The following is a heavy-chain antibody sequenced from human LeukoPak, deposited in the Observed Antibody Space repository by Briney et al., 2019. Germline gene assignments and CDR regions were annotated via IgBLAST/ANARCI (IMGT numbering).Heavy chain of an antibody. CDR2: ISYDGSNK. Sequence: PGRSLRLSCAASGFTFSSYAMHWVRQAPGKGLEWVAVISYDGSNKYYADSVKGRFTISRDNSKNTLYLQMDSLRAEDTAVYYCAKDLPTVVDWGQGTLVTVSS. D-gene: IGHD4-23*01. CDR1: GFTFSSYA. V-gene: IGHV3-30*04. CDR3: AKDLPTVVD. J-gene: IGHJ4*02.